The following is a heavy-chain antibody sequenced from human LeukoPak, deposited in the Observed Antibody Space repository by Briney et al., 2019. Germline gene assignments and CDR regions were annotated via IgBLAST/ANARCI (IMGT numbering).Heavy chain of an antibody. CDR1: GGSISSSSYY. D-gene: IGHD3-10*01. V-gene: IGHV4-39*07. CDR2: IYYSGST. CDR3: ARGGNTYYGSGSAHFGY. Sequence: SETLSLTCTVSGGSISSSSYYWGWIRQPPGKGLEWIGRIYYSGSTYYNPSLKSRVTISVDTSKNQFSLKLSSVTAADTAVYYCARGGNTYYGSGSAHFGYWGQGTLVTVSS. J-gene: IGHJ4*02.